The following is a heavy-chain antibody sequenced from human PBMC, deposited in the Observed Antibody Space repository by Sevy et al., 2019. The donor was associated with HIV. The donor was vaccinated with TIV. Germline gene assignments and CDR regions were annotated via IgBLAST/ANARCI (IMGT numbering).Heavy chain of an antibody. CDR1: GDSINTYY. V-gene: IGHV4-59*08. Sequence: SETLSLTCTVSGDSINTYYWSWIRQPPGKGLEWIGYVSHSGNTNYNPSLKSRVSMSVHTSTNQFPLKVKSVTAADTAVYYCARLRWDLVVVPGATPGCYFDSWGQGTLVTVSS. CDR3: ARLRWDLVVVPGATPGCYFDS. J-gene: IGHJ4*02. CDR2: VSHSGNT. D-gene: IGHD2-2*02.